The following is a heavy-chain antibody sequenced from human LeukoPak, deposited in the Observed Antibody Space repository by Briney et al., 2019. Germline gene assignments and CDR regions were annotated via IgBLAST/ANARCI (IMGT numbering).Heavy chain of an antibody. CDR3: ASSRVYYDFWSGYPLYFDY. D-gene: IGHD3-3*01. CDR2: IYYSGST. Sequence: SETLSFTCTVSGGSISSYYWSWIRQPPGKGLEWIGYIYYSGSTNYNPSLKSRVTISVDTSKNQFSLKLSSVTAADTAVYYCASSRVYYDFWSGYPLYFDYWGQGTLVTVSS. CDR1: GGSISSYY. J-gene: IGHJ4*02. V-gene: IGHV4-59*08.